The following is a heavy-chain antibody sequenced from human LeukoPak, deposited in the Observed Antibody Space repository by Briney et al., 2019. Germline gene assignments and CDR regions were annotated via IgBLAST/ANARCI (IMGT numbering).Heavy chain of an antibody. Sequence: SETLSLTCTVSRGSLSPDHGAWIRQPPGKGLEWIGYIFYTGRARYNPSLEGRATLTVDMSKNEVSLKLRSVTAADTATYYCARLVDGANTRVDSWGQGTLVTVSS. CDR1: RGSLSPDH. D-gene: IGHD4/OR15-4a*01. CDR2: IFYTGRA. J-gene: IGHJ4*02. CDR3: ARLVDGANTRVDS. V-gene: IGHV4-59*08.